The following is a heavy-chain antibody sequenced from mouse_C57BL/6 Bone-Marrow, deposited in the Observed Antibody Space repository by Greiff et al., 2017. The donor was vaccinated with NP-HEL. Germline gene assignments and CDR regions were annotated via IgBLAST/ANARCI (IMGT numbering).Heavy chain of an antibody. CDR2: IDPSDSET. CDR3: AGTPYYYGSSLGGYFDV. CDR1: GYTFTSYW. D-gene: IGHD1-1*01. Sequence: VQLQQPGAELVRPGSSVKLSCKASGYTFTSYWMHWVKQRPIQGLEWIGNIDPSDSETHYNQKFKAKATLTVDKSSSTAYMQLSSLTSEDSAVYDCAGTPYYYGSSLGGYFDVWGTGTTVTVSS. V-gene: IGHV1-52*01. J-gene: IGHJ1*03.